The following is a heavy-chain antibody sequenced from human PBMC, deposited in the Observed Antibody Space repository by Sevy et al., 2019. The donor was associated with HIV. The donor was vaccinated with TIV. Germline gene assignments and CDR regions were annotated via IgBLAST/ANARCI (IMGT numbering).Heavy chain of an antibody. V-gene: IGHV3-9*01. D-gene: IGHD6-13*01. Sequence: GGSLRLSCAASGFTFDDYAMHWVRQGPGKGLEWVSGISWNSGSIGYADSVKGRFTISRDNAKNSLYLQMNSLRAEDTALYYCAKTKARIAAAVGAFDIWGQGTMVTVSS. CDR2: ISWNSGSI. J-gene: IGHJ3*02. CDR3: AKTKARIAAAVGAFDI. CDR1: GFTFDDYA.